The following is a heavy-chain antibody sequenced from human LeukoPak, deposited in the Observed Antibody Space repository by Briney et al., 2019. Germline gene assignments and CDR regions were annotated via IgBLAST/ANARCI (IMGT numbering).Heavy chain of an antibody. V-gene: IGHV3-11*01. D-gene: IGHD2-15*01. CDR3: ARRKRDCSGGSCYSRFDY. Sequence: GGSLRLSCAASGFTFSDYYMSWIRQAPGKGLEWVSYIGSSDKTIYYADSVKGRFTISRDNARNSLYLQMNSLRAEDTAVHYCARRKRDCSGGSCYSRFDYWGQGTLVTVSS. CDR1: GFTFSDYY. CDR2: IGSSDKTI. J-gene: IGHJ4*02.